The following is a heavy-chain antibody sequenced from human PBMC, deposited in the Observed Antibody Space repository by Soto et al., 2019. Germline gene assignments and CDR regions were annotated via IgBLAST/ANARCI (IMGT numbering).Heavy chain of an antibody. CDR2: IIPILGIA. D-gene: IGHD5-18*01. V-gene: IGHV1-69*04. CDR3: ARDDERIQRCAQGGGYYYYMDF. CDR1: GGTFSSYT. J-gene: IGHJ6*03. Sequence: SVKVSCKASGGTFSSYTISWVRQAPGQGLEWMGRIIPILGIANYAQKFQGRVTITADKSTSTAYMELSSLRSEDTAVYYCARDDERIQRCAQGGGYYYYMDFWGKGTTVNVSS.